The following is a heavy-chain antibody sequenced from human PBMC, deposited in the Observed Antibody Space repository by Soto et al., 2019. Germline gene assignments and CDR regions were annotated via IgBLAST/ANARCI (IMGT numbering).Heavy chain of an antibody. CDR3: ARTIAVAGYYYYGMDV. Sequence: SETLSLTCTVSGGSIGSGGYYWSWIRQHPGKGLEWIGYIYYSGSTYYNPSLKSRVTISVDTSKNQFSLKLSSVTAADTAVYYCARTIAVAGYYYYGMDVWGQGTTVTVSS. CDR2: IYYSGST. D-gene: IGHD6-19*01. V-gene: IGHV4-31*03. J-gene: IGHJ6*02. CDR1: GGSIGSGGYY.